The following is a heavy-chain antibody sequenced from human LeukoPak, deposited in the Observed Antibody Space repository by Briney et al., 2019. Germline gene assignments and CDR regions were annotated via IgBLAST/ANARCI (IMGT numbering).Heavy chain of an antibody. CDR2: INPNSGDT. CDR1: GYTVTGYY. J-gene: IGHJ4*02. D-gene: IGHD5-12*01. Sequence: ASVTVSCKASGYTVTGYYMHWVRQAPGQGLEWMGWINPNSGDTNYAQKFQGRVTMTRDTSISTAYMELSRLRSDDTAVYYCASRPYSGYDRSFGYWGQGTLVTVSS. CDR3: ASRPYSGYDRSFGY. V-gene: IGHV1-2*02.